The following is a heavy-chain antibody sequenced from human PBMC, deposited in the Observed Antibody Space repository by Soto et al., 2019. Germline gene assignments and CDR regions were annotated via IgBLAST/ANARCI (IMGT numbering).Heavy chain of an antibody. V-gene: IGHV3-7*05. D-gene: IGHD1-26*01. CDR3: VRGLYTGSPHLFI. CDR1: EFSFSTYW. J-gene: IGHJ4*02. Sequence: GGSLRLSCAASEFSFSTYWMTWVRQAPGKGLEWVANIEGDGSEKNYVDSVKGRFTVSRDNAKRSLYLQMNSLRVEDTAVYYCVRGLYTGSPHLFIWGKGTLFTV. CDR2: IEGDGSEK.